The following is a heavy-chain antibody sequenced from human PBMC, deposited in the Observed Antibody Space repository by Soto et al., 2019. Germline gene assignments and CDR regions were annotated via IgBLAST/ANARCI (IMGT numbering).Heavy chain of an antibody. CDR2: ISSSSSYI. CDR3: ARDFLRSVGHYYYYMDV. Sequence: GGSLRLSCAASGFTFSSYSMNWVRQAPGKGLEWVSSISSSSSYIYYADSVKGRFTISRDNAKNSLYLQMYSLRAEDTAVYYCARDFLRSVGHYYYYMDVWGKGTTVTVSS. D-gene: IGHD2-15*01. V-gene: IGHV3-21*01. J-gene: IGHJ6*03. CDR1: GFTFSSYS.